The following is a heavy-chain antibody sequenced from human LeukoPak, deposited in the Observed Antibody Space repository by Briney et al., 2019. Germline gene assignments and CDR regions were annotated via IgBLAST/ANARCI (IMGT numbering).Heavy chain of an antibody. Sequence: SQTLSLTCAVSGGSISSGGYSWSWIRQPPGKGLEWIGYIYHNGNTYYSPSLKSRVTISVDRSKNQLSLKLSSVTAADTAMYYCASGGYSYGFDYWGQGTLVTVSS. J-gene: IGHJ4*02. D-gene: IGHD5-18*01. V-gene: IGHV4-30-2*01. CDR3: ASGGYSYGFDY. CDR1: GGSISSGGYS. CDR2: IYHNGNT.